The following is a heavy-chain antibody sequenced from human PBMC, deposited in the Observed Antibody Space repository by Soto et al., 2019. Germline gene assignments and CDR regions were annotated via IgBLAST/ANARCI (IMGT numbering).Heavy chain of an antibody. Sequence: QITLKESGPTLVKPTQTLTLTCTFSGFSLSSTRMAVGWIRQPPGKALEWLALIYLDDDKRYSPFLKSRITNTKDTSKNQVVLTMSNMDPVDTARYYCAHIVVAGLGYYFDYWGQGTLVTFSS. V-gene: IGHV2-5*02. J-gene: IGHJ4*02. D-gene: IGHD6-19*01. CDR2: IYLDDDK. CDR1: GFSLSSTRMA. CDR3: AHIVVAGLGYYFDY.